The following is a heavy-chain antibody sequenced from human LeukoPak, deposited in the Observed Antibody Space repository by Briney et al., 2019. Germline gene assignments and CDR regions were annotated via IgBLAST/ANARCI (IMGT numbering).Heavy chain of an antibody. J-gene: IGHJ4*02. V-gene: IGHV1-2*02. Sequence: ASVKVSCKASGYTFTDYYIHWVRQAPGQGLEWMGWINPNSGDTNYAQNFQVRVTMTRDTSISTAYMELRRLTSGDTAVYYCASSPSYIRYWGQGTLVTVSS. CDR2: INPNSGDT. D-gene: IGHD1-14*01. CDR3: ASSPSYIRY. CDR1: GYTFTDYY.